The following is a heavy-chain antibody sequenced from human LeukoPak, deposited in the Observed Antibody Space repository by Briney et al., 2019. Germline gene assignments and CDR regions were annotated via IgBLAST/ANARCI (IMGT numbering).Heavy chain of an antibody. D-gene: IGHD2-2*01. Sequence: SQTLSLTCTVSGGSISSGGYYWSWIRQHPGTGLEWIGYIYYSGSTYYNPSLKSRVTISVDTSKNQFSLKLSSVTAADTAVYYCARVVEDIVVVPAAMGNWFDPWGQGTLVTVSS. V-gene: IGHV4-31*03. CDR1: GGSISSGGYY. J-gene: IGHJ5*02. CDR2: IYYSGST. CDR3: ARVVEDIVVVPAAMGNWFDP.